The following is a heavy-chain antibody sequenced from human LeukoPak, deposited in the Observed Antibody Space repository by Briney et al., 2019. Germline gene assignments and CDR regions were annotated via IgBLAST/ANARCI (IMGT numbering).Heavy chain of an antibody. CDR2: ISARGIST. CDR1: GFTFSSSA. CDR3: AKSFDFSNGHSPILTPFDS. D-gene: IGHD3-3*01. Sequence: GGSLRLSCAASGFTFSSSAMSWVRQAPGKGLEWVSSISARGISTYYAASVKGRFTISRDNSKNTLYLQMNSLRGDDIGVYYCAKSFDFSNGHSPILTPFDSWGQGTLVSVSS. J-gene: IGHJ4*02. V-gene: IGHV3-23*01.